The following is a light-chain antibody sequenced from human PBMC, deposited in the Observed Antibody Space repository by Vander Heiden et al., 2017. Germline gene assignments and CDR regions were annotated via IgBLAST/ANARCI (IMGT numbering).Light chain of an antibody. V-gene: IGKV1-39*01. CDR1: QSISSY. Sequence: DSQVTQSPSSLSASVGDRVTITCRASQSISSYLNWYQQKPGKAPKLLIYAASSLQSAVPSRFSGSGSGTEFTRTISSLQTEDCATDYCKQRYRTLPYTFGQGTKLEIK. J-gene: IGKJ2*01. CDR3: KQRYRTLPYT. CDR2: AAS.